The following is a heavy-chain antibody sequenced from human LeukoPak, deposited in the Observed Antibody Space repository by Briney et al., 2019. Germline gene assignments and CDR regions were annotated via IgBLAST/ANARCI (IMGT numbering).Heavy chain of an antibody. CDR3: AREDPPSQYYDFWSGYGMDV. Sequence: SQTLSLTCTVSGGSISSGDYYWSWIRQPPGKGLEWIGYIYYSGSTYYNPSLKSRVTISVDTSKNQFSLKLSSVTAADTAVYYCAREDPPSQYYDFWSGYGMDVWGQGTTVTVSS. V-gene: IGHV4-30-4*01. J-gene: IGHJ6*02. CDR2: IYYSGST. CDR1: GGSISSGDYY. D-gene: IGHD3-3*01.